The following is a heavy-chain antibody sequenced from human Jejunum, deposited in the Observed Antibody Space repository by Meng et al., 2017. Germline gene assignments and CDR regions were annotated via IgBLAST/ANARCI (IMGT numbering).Heavy chain of an antibody. V-gene: IGHV2-5*02. CDR3: AHSWGSGYYFGPLDY. D-gene: IGHD3-22*01. J-gene: IGHJ4*02. Sequence: QITLKESGPALVKPTQTLTRTCTLSGSSLSTSGVAVGWIRQPPGKALEWLALIYWDDEKRYSPSLKSRLTITKDTSKNHVVLTMTNMDPVDTATYYCAHSWGSGYYFGPLDYWGQGTLVTVSS. CDR1: GSSLSTSGVA. CDR2: IYWDDEK.